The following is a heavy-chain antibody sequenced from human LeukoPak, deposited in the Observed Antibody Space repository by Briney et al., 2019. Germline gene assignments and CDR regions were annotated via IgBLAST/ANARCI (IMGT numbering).Heavy chain of an antibody. V-gene: IGHV1-3*01. D-gene: IGHD6-19*01. CDR3: ARAPRSGWYWDY. Sequence: ASVKVSCTSSGYTFTSYVVHWVRQTPGQRLEWMGWINACDGDTQYSQNFQGSVTITRDASASIVYMEVRSLRSEDTTVYYCARAPRSGWYWDYWGQGTLVTVSS. CDR2: INACDGDT. J-gene: IGHJ4*02. CDR1: GYTFTSYV.